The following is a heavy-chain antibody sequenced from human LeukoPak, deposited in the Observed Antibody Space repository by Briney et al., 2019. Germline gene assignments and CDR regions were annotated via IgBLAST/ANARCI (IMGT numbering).Heavy chain of an antibody. CDR3: AKDQARNTWFFDY. V-gene: IGHV3-23*01. CDR2: ISGSGGST. Sequence: GGSLRLSCAASGFTFSSYAMRWVRQAPGKGLEWVSAISGSGGSTYYADSVKGRFTISRDNSKNTLYLQMNSLRAEDTAVYYCAKDQARNTWFFDYWGQGTLVTVSS. D-gene: IGHD5-12*01. J-gene: IGHJ4*02. CDR1: GFTFSSYA.